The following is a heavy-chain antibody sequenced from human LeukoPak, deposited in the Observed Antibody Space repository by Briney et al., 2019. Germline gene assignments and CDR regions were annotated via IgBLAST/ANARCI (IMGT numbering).Heavy chain of an antibody. CDR1: GGSISSYY. J-gene: IGHJ5*02. Sequence: PSETLSLTCTVSGGSISSYYWSWIRQPPGKGLEWNGYIYYSGSTNYNPSLKSRVTISVDTSKNQFSLKLSSVTAADTAVYYCARHEVRGIESWFDPWGQGTLVTVSS. CDR3: ARHEVRGIESWFDP. D-gene: IGHD3-10*01. V-gene: IGHV4-59*08. CDR2: IYYSGST.